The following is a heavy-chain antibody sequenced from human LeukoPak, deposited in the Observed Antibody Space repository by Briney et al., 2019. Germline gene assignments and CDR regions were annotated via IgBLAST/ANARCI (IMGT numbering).Heavy chain of an antibody. CDR2: INPSGGST. D-gene: IGHD4-23*01. J-gene: IGHJ4*02. Sequence: ASVKVSYKASGYTFTSYYIHWVRQAPGQGLEWMGIINPSGGSTSYAQKFQGRVTMTRDTSTSTVYMEQSSLRSEDTAVYYCARQTPTVGYFDYWGQGTLVTVSS. CDR1: GYTFTSYY. CDR3: ARQTPTVGYFDY. V-gene: IGHV1-46*01.